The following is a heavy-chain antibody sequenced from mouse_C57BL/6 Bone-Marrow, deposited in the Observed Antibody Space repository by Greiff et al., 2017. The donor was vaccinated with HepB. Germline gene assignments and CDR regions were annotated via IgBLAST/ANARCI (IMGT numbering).Heavy chain of an antibody. CDR1: GYSITSGYY. CDR2: ISYDGSN. J-gene: IGHJ2*01. V-gene: IGHV3-6*01. CDR3: ARDGYYVDY. D-gene: IGHD2-2*01. Sequence: ESGPGLVKPSQSLSLTCSVTGYSITSGYYWNWIRQFPGNKLEWMGYISYDGSNNYNPSLKNRISITRDTSKNQFFLKLNSVTTEDTATHYCARDGYYVDYWGQGTTLTVSS.